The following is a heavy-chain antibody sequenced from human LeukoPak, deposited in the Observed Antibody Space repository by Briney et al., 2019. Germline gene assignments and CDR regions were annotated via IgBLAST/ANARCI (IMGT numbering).Heavy chain of an antibody. CDR2: ISSSSSYI. V-gene: IGHV3-21*01. D-gene: IGHD5-12*01. CDR1: GFTFSTYN. Sequence: GGSLRLSCAVSGFTFSTYNMNWVRQAPGKGLEWVSSISSSSSYIYYADSVKGRFTISRDNAKNSLYLQMNSLRAEDTAMYYCAMSGYGRQGSSDYWGQGTLVTVSS. CDR3: AMSGYGRQGSSDY. J-gene: IGHJ4*02.